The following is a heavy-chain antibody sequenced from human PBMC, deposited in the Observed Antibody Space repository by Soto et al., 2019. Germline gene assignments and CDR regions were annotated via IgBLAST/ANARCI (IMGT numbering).Heavy chain of an antibody. CDR3: ARDGAYCGGDCYSDY. Sequence: QVQLVQSGAEVKKPGSSVKVSCKASGGTFSSYAISWVRQAPGQGLEWRGGIIPIFGTANYAQKFQGRVTITADESTSTAYMELSSLRSEDTAVYYCARDGAYCGGDCYSDYWGQGTLVTVSS. J-gene: IGHJ4*02. CDR2: IIPIFGTA. CDR1: GGTFSSYA. V-gene: IGHV1-69*01. D-gene: IGHD2-21*02.